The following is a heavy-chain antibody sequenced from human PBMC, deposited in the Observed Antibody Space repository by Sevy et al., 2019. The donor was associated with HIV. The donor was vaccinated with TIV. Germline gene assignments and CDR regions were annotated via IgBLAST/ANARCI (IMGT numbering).Heavy chain of an antibody. CDR2: ISSSSSYI. Sequence: GGSLRLSCAASGFTFSSYSMNWVRQAPGKGLEWVSSISSSSSYIYYADSVKGRFTISRDNAKNSLYLQMNSLRAEDTAVYYCARDTITSGSYPLDYCGQGTLVTVSS. J-gene: IGHJ4*02. CDR3: ARDTITSGSYPLDY. V-gene: IGHV3-21*01. CDR1: GFTFSSYS. D-gene: IGHD5-12*01.